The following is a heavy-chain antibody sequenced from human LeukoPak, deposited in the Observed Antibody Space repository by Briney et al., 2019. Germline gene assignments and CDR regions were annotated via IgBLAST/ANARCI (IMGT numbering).Heavy chain of an antibody. CDR3: ARLLQTGIAARHYYFDY. D-gene: IGHD6-6*01. Sequence: PSETLSLTCAVYGESFSDYYWSWIRQHPGKGLEWIGYIYYSGSTYYNPSLKSRVTISVDTSKSQFSLKLSSVTAADTAVYYCARLLQTGIAARHYYFDYWGQGTLVTVSS. CDR1: GESFSDYY. V-gene: IGHV4-31*11. J-gene: IGHJ4*02. CDR2: IYYSGST.